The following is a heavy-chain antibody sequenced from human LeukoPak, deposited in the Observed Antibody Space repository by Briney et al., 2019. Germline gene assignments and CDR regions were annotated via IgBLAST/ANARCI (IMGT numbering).Heavy chain of an antibody. J-gene: IGHJ4*02. V-gene: IGHV4-59*12. D-gene: IGHD5-24*01. CDR3: ARSRYVEMATITFDY. Sequence: SETLSLTCTVSGGSISSYYWSWIRQPPGKGLEWIGEIYHSGSTNYNPSLKSRVTISVDKSKNQFSLKLSSVTAADTAVYYCARSRYVEMATITFDYWGQGTLVTVSS. CDR2: IYHSGST. CDR1: GGSISSYY.